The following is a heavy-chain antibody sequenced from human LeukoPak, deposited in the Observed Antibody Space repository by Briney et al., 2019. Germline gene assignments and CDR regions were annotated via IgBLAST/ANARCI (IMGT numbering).Heavy chain of an antibody. J-gene: IGHJ4*02. CDR2: IKQDGSEK. V-gene: IGHV3-7*01. CDR3: ARVTSDYDFWSGVYPFDY. Sequence: PGGSLRLSCAASGFTFSSYWMSWVRQAPGKGLEWVANIKQDGSEKYYVDSVKGRFTISRDNAKNSLYLQMNSLRAEDTAVYYCARVTSDYDFWSGVYPFDYWGQGTLVTVSS. D-gene: IGHD3-3*01. CDR1: GFTFSSYW.